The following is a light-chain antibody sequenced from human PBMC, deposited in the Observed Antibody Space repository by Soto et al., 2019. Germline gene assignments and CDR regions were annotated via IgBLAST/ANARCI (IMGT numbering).Light chain of an antibody. J-gene: IGLJ1*01. CDR1: SSNIGAGYD. V-gene: IGLV1-40*01. Sequence: HSVLTQPPSVSGAPGQRVTISCTGSSSNIGAGYDVHWYQQLPGTAPKLLIYGNSNRPSGVPDRFSGSKSGTSVSLAITGLQAEDEADYYCQSYDSSLSGYVFGTGTKVTVL. CDR2: GNS. CDR3: QSYDSSLSGYV.